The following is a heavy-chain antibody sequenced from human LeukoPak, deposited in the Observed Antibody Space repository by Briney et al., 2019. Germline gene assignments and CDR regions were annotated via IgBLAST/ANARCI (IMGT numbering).Heavy chain of an antibody. V-gene: IGHV4-34*01. J-gene: IGHJ4*02. Sequence: PSETLSLTCAVYGGSFSGYYWSWIRQPPGKGLEWIGEINHSGSTNYNPSLKSRVTISVDTSKNQFSLKLSSVTAADTAVYYCARGGPSGFFDYWGQGTLVTVSS. CDR3: ARGGPSGFFDY. CDR2: INHSGST. CDR1: GGSFSGYY. D-gene: IGHD1-14*01.